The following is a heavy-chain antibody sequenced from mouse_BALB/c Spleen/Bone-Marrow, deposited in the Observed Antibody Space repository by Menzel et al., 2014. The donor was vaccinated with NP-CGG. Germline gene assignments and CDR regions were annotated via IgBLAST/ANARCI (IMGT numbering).Heavy chain of an antibody. CDR1: GFTFXDFY. CDR3: ARDVGYGNYFVY. J-gene: IGHJ3*01. CDR2: SRNRAKYYTT. V-gene: IGHV7-1*02. D-gene: IGHD2-10*02. Sequence: DVQLQESGGGLVQPGDSLRLSCATSGFTFXDFYMEWVRQPPGKRLEWIATSRNRAKYYTTEYSASVKGRFIVSRDTSQSVLYLQMNALRAEDTAIYYCARDVGYGNYFVYWGQGTLVTVSA.